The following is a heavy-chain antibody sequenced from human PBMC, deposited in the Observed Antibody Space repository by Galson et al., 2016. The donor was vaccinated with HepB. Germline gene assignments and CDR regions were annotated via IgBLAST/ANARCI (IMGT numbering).Heavy chain of an antibody. CDR1: GFTFSDYY. CDR3: ATRSSGWYYFDY. Sequence: SLRLSCAASGFTFSDYYMNWIRQAPGKGLEWVSSISGGSSYIYYADSVKGRFTISRDNAKNSLYLQMNSLRAEDTAVYYGATRSSGWYYFDYWGQGTLVTVSS. J-gene: IGHJ4*02. CDR2: ISGGSSYI. D-gene: IGHD6-19*01. V-gene: IGHV3-11*06.